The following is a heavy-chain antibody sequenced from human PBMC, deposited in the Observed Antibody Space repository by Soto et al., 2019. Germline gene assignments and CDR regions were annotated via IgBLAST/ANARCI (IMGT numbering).Heavy chain of an antibody. CDR3: ATKTPAY. Sequence: ASVKVSCKVFGHTLSELSMHWVRQAPGEGLEWVGGFDREDAETSYAQKFQGRVTMTEDTSTDTAYLELSSLRSEDTAVYYCATKTPAYWGQGTLVTVSS. J-gene: IGHJ4*02. V-gene: IGHV1-24*01. CDR2: FDREDAET. CDR1: GHTLSELS.